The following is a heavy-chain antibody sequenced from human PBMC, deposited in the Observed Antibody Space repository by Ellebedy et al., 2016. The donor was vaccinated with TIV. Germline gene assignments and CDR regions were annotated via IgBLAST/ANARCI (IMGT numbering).Heavy chain of an antibody. CDR3: ARDSIAVAGTNWYFDL. D-gene: IGHD6-19*01. CDR1: GFTFSRYW. V-gene: IGHV3-7*01. Sequence: PGGSLRLSCAASGFTFSRYWMSWVRQAPGKALEWVAKMNQDASETYYLDFAKGRFTISRDNTENSLYLQMNSLSAEDTAIYYCARDSIAVAGTNWYFDLWGRGTLVTVSS. J-gene: IGHJ2*01. CDR2: MNQDASET.